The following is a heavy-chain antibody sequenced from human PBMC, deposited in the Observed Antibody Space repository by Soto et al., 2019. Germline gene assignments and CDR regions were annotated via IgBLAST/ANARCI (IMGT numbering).Heavy chain of an antibody. CDR3: ARRRAAAVTRYYYYMDV. V-gene: IGHV4-59*08. CDR2: IYYSGST. Sequence: SSETLSLTCTVSGGSISSYYWSWIRQPPGKGLEWIGYIYYSGSTNYNPSLKSRVTISVDTSKNQFSLKLSSVTAADTAVYYCARRRAAAVTRYYYYMDVWGKGTTVTVSS. CDR1: GGSISSYY. J-gene: IGHJ6*03. D-gene: IGHD6-13*01.